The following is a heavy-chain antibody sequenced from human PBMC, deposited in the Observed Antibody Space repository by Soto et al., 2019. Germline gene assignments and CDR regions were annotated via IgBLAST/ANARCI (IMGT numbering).Heavy chain of an antibody. CDR2: ISTRSTYT. CDR1: GFISSDYY. CDR3: ARDLAWKRGKVGRYYYGMDV. Sequence: PGGSLRLSCAASGFISSDYYMSWVRQTPGKGLEWISYISTRSTYTNYADSVKGRFTISRDNTKNSLYLQMDSLRVEDTAVYYCARDLAWKRGKVGRYYYGMDVWGQGTTVTVSS. J-gene: IGHJ6*02. V-gene: IGHV3-11*06. D-gene: IGHD1-1*01.